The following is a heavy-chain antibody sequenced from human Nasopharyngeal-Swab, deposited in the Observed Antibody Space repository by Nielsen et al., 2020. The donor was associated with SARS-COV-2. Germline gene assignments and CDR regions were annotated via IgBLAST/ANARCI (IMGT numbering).Heavy chain of an antibody. CDR2: IKQDGSEK. Sequence: GESLKISCAASGFTFSSYWMSWVRQAPGKGLEWVVNIKQDGSEKYYVDSVKGRFTISRDNAKNSLYLQMNSLRAEDTAVYYCARVGRLRSEFDYWGQGTLVTVSS. CDR3: ARVGRLRSEFDY. J-gene: IGHJ4*02. CDR1: GFTFSSYW. V-gene: IGHV3-7*01. D-gene: IGHD3-10*02.